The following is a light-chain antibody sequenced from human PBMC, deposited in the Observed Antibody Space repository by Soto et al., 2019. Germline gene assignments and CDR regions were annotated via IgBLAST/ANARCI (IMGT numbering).Light chain of an antibody. Sequence: DIQMTQSPSTLSGSVGDRVTITCRASQTISSWLAWYQQKPGKAPKLLIYKASTLKSGVPSRFSGSGSGTDFTLTISSLQPEDFATYYCQQLNSYPWTFGQRSKAAI. V-gene: IGKV1-5*03. J-gene: IGKJ1*01. CDR2: KAS. CDR3: QQLNSYPWT. CDR1: QTISSW.